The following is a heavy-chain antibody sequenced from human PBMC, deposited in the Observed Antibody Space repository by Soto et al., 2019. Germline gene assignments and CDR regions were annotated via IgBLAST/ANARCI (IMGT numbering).Heavy chain of an antibody. D-gene: IGHD1-26*01. CDR3: TTDPSQVVGAIPRWFDP. CDR2: IKSKTDGGTT. V-gene: IGHV3-15*07. J-gene: IGHJ5*02. Sequence: GGSLRLSCAASGFTFSNAWMNWVRQAPGKGLEWVGRIKSKTDGGTTDYAAPVKGRFTISRDDSKNTLYLQMNSLKTEDTAVYYCTTDPSQVVGAIPRWFDPWGQGTLVTVSS. CDR1: GFTFSNAW.